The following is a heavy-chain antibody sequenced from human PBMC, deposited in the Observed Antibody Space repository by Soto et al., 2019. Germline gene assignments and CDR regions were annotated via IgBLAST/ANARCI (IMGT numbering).Heavy chain of an antibody. CDR2: IYYSGST. CDR3: ARGNIVVVPAAIGDGHDAFDI. J-gene: IGHJ3*02. D-gene: IGHD2-2*01. V-gene: IGHV4-59*01. CDR1: GGSISSYY. Sequence: SETLSLTCTVSGGSISSYYWSWIRQPPGKGLEWIGYIYYSGSTNYNPSLKSRVTISVDTSKNQFSLKLSSVTAADTAVYYCARGNIVVVPAAIGDGHDAFDIWGQGTMVTVS.